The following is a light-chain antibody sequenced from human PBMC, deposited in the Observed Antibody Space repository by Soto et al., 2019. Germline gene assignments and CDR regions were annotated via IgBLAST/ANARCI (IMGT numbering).Light chain of an antibody. Sequence: QSVLTQPPSASGTPXQRVTISCSGSSSNIGSNTVNWYQQLPGTAPKLLIYSNNQRPSGVPDRFSGSKSGTSASLAISGLQSEDEADYYCAAWDDSLNGWVFGGGTKLTVL. CDR1: SSNIGSNT. J-gene: IGLJ3*02. V-gene: IGLV1-44*01. CDR2: SNN. CDR3: AAWDDSLNGWV.